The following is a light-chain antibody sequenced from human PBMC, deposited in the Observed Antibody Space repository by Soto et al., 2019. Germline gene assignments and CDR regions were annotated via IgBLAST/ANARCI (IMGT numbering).Light chain of an antibody. Sequence: QLTQSPSSLSASVGDRVTITCRASQGISSNLAWYQQKPGRAPKLLIFGASTLQSGVPSRFSGSGSGTDFTLTISSPQPEDFATYFCQKLNAYPPWTFGQGTKVDIK. CDR2: GAS. J-gene: IGKJ1*01. CDR3: QKLNAYPPWT. V-gene: IGKV1-9*01. CDR1: QGISSN.